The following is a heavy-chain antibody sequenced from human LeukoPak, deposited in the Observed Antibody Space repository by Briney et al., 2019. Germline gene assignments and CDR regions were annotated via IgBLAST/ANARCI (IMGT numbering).Heavy chain of an antibody. CDR3: ARDRPLTYYYDSSGYSDAFDI. J-gene: IGHJ3*02. V-gene: IGHV4-30-4*08. Sequence: SETLSLTCTVSGGSISSGDYYWSWIRQPPGKGLEWIGYIYYSGSTNYNPSLKSRVTISVDTSKNQFSLKLSSVTAADTAVYYCARDRPLTYYYDSSGYSDAFDIWGQGTMVTVSS. D-gene: IGHD3-22*01. CDR2: IYYSGST. CDR1: GGSISSGDYY.